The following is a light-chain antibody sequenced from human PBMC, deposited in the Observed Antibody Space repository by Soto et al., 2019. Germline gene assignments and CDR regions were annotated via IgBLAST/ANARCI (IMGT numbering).Light chain of an antibody. J-gene: IGKJ1*01. CDR3: QQYNNWWT. CDR2: GAS. Sequence: EIVMTQSPATLSVSLGERATLSCRASQSVSNNLAWYQKKPGQAPRLLIYGASTRATGIPARFSGSGSGTEFTLTISSLHSEDFAFYYCQQYNNWWTFGQGTRVDIK. CDR1: QSVSNN. V-gene: IGKV3-15*01.